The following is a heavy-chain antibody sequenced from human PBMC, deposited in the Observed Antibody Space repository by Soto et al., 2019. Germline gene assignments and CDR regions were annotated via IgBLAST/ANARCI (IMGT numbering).Heavy chain of an antibody. J-gene: IGHJ4*02. CDR1: GGSFSGYY. CDR2: INHSGST. D-gene: IGHD1-26*01. CDR3: ARYLVGAPSFDY. Sequence: SETLSLTCAVYGGSFSGYYWSWIRQPPGKGLEWIGEINHSGSTNYNPSLKSRVTISVDTSKNQFSLKLSSVTAADTAVYYCARYLVGAPSFDYWGQATLVTVSS. V-gene: IGHV4-34*01.